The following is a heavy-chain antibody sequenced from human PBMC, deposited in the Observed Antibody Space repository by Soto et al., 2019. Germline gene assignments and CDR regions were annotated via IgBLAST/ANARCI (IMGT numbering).Heavy chain of an antibody. J-gene: IGHJ4*02. D-gene: IGHD3-3*01. V-gene: IGHV3-48*01. CDR2: ISSSSSTI. CDR3: AREKDYDFWSGYYFSVDY. Sequence: GGSLRLSCAASGFTFSSYSMNWVRQAPGKGLEWVSYISSSSSTIYYADSVKGRFTISRDNAKNSLYLQMNSLRAEDTAVYYCAREKDYDFWSGYYFSVDYWGQGTLVTVSS. CDR1: GFTFSSYS.